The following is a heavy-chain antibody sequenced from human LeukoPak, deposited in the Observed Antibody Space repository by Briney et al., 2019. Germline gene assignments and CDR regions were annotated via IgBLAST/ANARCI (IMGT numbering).Heavy chain of an antibody. CDR2: INHSGST. J-gene: IGHJ6*03. Sequence: PSETLSLTCAVYGGSFSGYYWSWIRQPPGKGLEWIGEINHSGSTNYNPSLKSRVTISVDTSKNQFSLKLGSVTAADTAVYYCASIIAARRNYYYYYYMDVWGKGTTVTVSS. V-gene: IGHV4-34*01. CDR3: ASIIAARRNYYYYYYMDV. CDR1: GGSFSGYY. D-gene: IGHD6-6*01.